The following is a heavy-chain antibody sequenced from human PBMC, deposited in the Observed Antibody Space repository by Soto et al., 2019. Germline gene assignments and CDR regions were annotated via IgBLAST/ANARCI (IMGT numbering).Heavy chain of an antibody. Sequence: WVHHCIKQGLEWMGWMNPNSGNTGYALKFQGRVTITRNTSISTAYMELSSLRSEVTAVYYCARAHSSGCGEGLELWGQRTLVTV. CDR3: ARAHSSGCGEGLEL. CDR2: MNPNSGNT. J-gene: IGHJ5*02. V-gene: IGHV1-8*01. D-gene: IGHD6-19*01.